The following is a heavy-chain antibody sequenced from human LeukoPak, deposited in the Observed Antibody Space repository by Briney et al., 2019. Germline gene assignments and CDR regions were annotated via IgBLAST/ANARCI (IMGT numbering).Heavy chain of an antibody. CDR3: ARAPGDSSGYYYNSLTPYYFDY. D-gene: IGHD3-22*01. CDR2: IYYSGST. V-gene: IGHV4-39*07. Sequence: SETLSLTCTVSGGSLSSSSYYWGWIRQPPGTGLEWIGSIYYSGSTYYNPSLKSRVTISVDTSKNQFSLKLSSVTAADTAVYYCARAPGDSSGYYYNSLTPYYFDYWGQGTLVTVSS. J-gene: IGHJ4*02. CDR1: GGSLSSSSYY.